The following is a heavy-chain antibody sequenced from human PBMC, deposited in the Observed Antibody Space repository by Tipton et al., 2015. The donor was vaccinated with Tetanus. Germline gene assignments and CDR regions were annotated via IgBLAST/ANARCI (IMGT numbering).Heavy chain of an antibody. D-gene: IGHD5-18*01. J-gene: IGHJ4*02. CDR3: ARRWARGYSYSFDY. V-gene: IGHV1-3*01. CDR2: INAGDGST. CDR1: GYSFTNYG. Sequence: QSGPEVKKPGASVKVSCKASGYSFTNYGIHWVRQAPGQRPEWLGWINAGDGSTKYSPKFQGRVTITRDTSATTVYMDLSNLTSEDTAVYYCARRWARGYSYSFDYWGPGTLVTVSS.